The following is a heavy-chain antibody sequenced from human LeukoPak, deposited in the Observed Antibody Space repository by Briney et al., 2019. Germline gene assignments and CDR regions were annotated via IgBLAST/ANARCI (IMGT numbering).Heavy chain of an antibody. CDR2: INHSGST. D-gene: IGHD1-26*01. CDR1: GGSFSGYY. CDR3: ARGIVGATTFDY. Sequence: SETLSLTCAVYGGSFSGYYWSWIRQPPGKGLEWIGEINHSGSTNYNPSLKSRVTISVDTSKNQVSLKLSSVTAADTAVYYCARGIVGATTFDYWGQGTLVTVSS. J-gene: IGHJ4*02. V-gene: IGHV4-34*01.